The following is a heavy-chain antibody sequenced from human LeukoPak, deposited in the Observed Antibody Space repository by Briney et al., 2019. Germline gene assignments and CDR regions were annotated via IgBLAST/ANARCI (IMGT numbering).Heavy chain of an antibody. V-gene: IGHV4-39*07. J-gene: IGHJ5*02. CDR1: GGSISSYY. CDR2: IYYSGST. D-gene: IGHD6-6*01. CDR3: ARDLRIAARPGWFDP. Sequence: SETLSLTCTVSGGSISSYYWSWIRQPPGKGLEWIGSIYYSGSTYYNPSLKSRVTISVDTSKNQFSLKLSSVTAADTAVYYCARDLRIAARPGWFDPWGQGTLVTVSS.